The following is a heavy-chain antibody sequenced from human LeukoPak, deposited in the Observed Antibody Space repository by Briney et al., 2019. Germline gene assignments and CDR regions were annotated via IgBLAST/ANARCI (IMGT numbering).Heavy chain of an antibody. CDR2: INPNSGGT. J-gene: IGHJ6*03. CDR1: GYTFTGYY. D-gene: IGHD5-24*01. V-gene: IGHV1-2*02. Sequence: GASVKVSCKASGYTFTGYYMHWVRQAPGQGLEWMGWINPNSGGTNYAQKFQGRVTMTRDTSISTAYMELSRLRSDDTAVYYCARGDGYNWNYYYYMDVWGKGTTVTVSS. CDR3: ARGDGYNWNYYYYMDV.